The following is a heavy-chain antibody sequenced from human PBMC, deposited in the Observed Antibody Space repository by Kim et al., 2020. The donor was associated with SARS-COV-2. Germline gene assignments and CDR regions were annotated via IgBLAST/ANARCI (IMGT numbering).Heavy chain of an antibody. CDR2: ISYDGSNK. CDR1: GFTFSSYG. D-gene: IGHD2-2*01. V-gene: IGHV3-33*05. J-gene: IGHJ6*02. Sequence: GGSLRLSCAASGFTFSSYGMHWVRQAPGKGLEWVAVISYDGSNKYYADSVKGRFTISRDNSKNTLYLQMNSLRAEDTAVYYCAREGTWDVVVPAAMRDYYYYYGMDVWGQGTTVTVSS. CDR3: AREGTWDVVVPAAMRDYYYYYGMDV.